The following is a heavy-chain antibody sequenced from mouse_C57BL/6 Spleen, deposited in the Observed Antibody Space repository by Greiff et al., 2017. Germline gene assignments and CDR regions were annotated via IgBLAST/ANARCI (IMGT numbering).Heavy chain of an antibody. CDR1: GFTFSSYT. V-gene: IGHV5-9*04. CDR2: ISGGGGNT. CDR3: EIYYYGSSTDY. J-gene: IGHJ2*01. Sequence: EVQLVESGGGLVKPGGSLKLSCAASGFTFSSYTMSWVRQTPEKRLEWVATISGGGGNTYYPDSVKGRFTISRDNAKNTLYLQMSSLRSEDTAVYYCEIYYYGSSTDYWGQGTTLTVSS. D-gene: IGHD1-1*01.